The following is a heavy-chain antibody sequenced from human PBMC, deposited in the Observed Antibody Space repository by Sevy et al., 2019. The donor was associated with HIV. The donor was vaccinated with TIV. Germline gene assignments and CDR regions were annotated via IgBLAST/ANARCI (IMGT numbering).Heavy chain of an antibody. J-gene: IGHJ4*02. Sequence: ASVKVSCKVSGYTLTQLSMHWVRQAPGKGLEWMGSFDPEDGETLYAQKFHGRVTMTEDTSTDTAYMELSSLRSEDTAIYYCATTKDYYESSGSPFDYWGQGTLVTVSS. CDR3: ATTKDYYESSGSPFDY. V-gene: IGHV1-24*01. CDR1: GYTLTQLS. CDR2: FDPEDGET. D-gene: IGHD3-22*01.